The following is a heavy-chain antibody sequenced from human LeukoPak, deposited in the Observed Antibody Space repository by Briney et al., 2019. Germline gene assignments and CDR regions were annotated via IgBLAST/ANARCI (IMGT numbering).Heavy chain of an antibody. CDR1: GFTFSSYW. D-gene: IGHD3-10*01. V-gene: IGHV3-7*01. J-gene: IGHJ4*02. CDR2: VKQDGSEK. Sequence: GGSLRLSCVASGFTFSSYWMSWVRQAPGKGLEWVANVKQDGSEKYYVDSVKGRFTISRDNAKNSLYLEMNSLRVEDTALYYCARKVGDYWGQGTLLTVSS. CDR3: ARKVGDY.